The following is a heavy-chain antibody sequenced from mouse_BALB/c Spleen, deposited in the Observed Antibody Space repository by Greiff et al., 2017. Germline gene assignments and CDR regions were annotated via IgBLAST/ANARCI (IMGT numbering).Heavy chain of an antibody. CDR1: GFTFSSYA. V-gene: IGHV5-6-5*01. CDR3: ARGYDYDVRFAY. J-gene: IGHJ3*01. CDR2: ISSGGST. Sequence: EVKLQESGGGLVKPGGSLKLSCAASGFTFSSYAMSWVRQTPEKRLEWVASISSGGSTYYPDSVKGRFTISRDNARNILYLQMSSLRSEDTAMYYCARGYDYDVRFAYWGQGTLVTVSA. D-gene: IGHD2-4*01.